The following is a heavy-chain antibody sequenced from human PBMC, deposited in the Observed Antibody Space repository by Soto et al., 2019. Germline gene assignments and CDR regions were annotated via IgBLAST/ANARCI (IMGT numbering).Heavy chain of an antibody. CDR2: IYSSGST. J-gene: IGHJ6*02. CDR3: ARHSLPFLYGSGPWDV. D-gene: IGHD3-10*01. CDR1: GGSISNSY. Sequence: QVQLQESGPGLVRPSETLSLTCTVSGGSISNSYWSWIRQSPENGLEWIGYIYSSGSTNYNPSLNSRVTISVDTSKNQFSLKLSSLSAADTAVYYCARHSLPFLYGSGPWDVWGQGTTLTVSS. V-gene: IGHV4-59*08.